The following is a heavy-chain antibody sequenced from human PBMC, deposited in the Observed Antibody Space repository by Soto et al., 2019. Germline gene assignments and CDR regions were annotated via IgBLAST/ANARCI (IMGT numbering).Heavy chain of an antibody. J-gene: IGHJ4*02. CDR2: IWYDGSNK. Sequence: XGSLRISGAASGFPFSSYGMHWVRQAPGKGLDWVAVIWYDGSNKDYAESVKGRFTISRDNYKNTLYLQMNSLRADDTAVYYCASSIHWGQGTLVTVSS. CDR1: GFPFSSYG. CDR3: ASSIH. V-gene: IGHV3-33*01.